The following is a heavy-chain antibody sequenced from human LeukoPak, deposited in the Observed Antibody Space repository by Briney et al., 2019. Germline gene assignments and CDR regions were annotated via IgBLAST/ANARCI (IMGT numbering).Heavy chain of an antibody. CDR2: INPSGGST. Sequence: ASVKVSCNASGYTFTSYYMHWVRQAPGQGLEWMGIINPSGGSTSYAQKFQGRVTMTRDTSTSTVYMELSSLRSEDTAVYYCARTADYGDYGPGAFDIWGQGTMVTVSS. D-gene: IGHD4-17*01. CDR1: GYTFTSYY. J-gene: IGHJ3*02. CDR3: ARTADYGDYGPGAFDI. V-gene: IGHV1-46*01.